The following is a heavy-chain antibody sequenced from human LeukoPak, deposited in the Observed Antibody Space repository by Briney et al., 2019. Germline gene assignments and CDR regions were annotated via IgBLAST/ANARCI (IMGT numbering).Heavy chain of an antibody. CDR2: IRTSSIYI. J-gene: IGHJ4*02. V-gene: IGHV3-21*01. Sequence: GGSLRLSCAASGXTFSSYSMNWVRQAPGKGLESVSSIRTSSIYIYYADSVKGRFTISRDNARNSLYLQMNSLRAEDTAVYYCARVAPDYYDPGDYWGQGTLVTVSS. CDR1: GXTFSSYS. D-gene: IGHD3-22*01. CDR3: ARVAPDYYDPGDY.